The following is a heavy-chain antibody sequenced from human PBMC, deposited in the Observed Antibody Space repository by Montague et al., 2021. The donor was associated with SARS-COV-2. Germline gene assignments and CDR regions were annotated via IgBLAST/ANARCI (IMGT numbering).Heavy chain of an antibody. CDR3: ASAEHGRAPTAFDL. J-gene: IGHJ1*01. Sequence: SETLSLTCTVSGGSINSYYWTWIRQPPGKGLEWIGNININGTAXXXPSXXXRVTVSLDTSKYQFSLRLNSVTAADTAVYYCASAEHGRAPTAFDLWGQGTLVTVSS. CDR2: ININGTA. V-gene: IGHV4-59*01. D-gene: IGHD1-14*01. CDR1: GGSINSYY.